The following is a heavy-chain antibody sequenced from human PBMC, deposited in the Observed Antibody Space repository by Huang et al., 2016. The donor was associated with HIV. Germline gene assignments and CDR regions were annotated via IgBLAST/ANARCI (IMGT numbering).Heavy chain of an antibody. CDR2: CSTYNGHT. CDR3: ARFRGPQVTLNWLDP. V-gene: IGHV1-18*01. J-gene: IGHJ5*02. Sequence: QVQLVQSGPEMKKPGASVNVSCKSSGYTFFTYSISWVRQAPGQWLEWMGWCSTYNGHTNYAQKFQGRLTLTTDVSTSSAYMELKNLRSDDTAVYYCARFRGPQVTLNWLDPWGQGTLVTVSS. CDR1: GYTFFTYS. D-gene: IGHD3-10*01.